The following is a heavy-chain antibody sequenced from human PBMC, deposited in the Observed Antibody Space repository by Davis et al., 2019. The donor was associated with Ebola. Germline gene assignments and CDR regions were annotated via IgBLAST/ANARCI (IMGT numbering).Heavy chain of an antibody. CDR1: GYTFTNYD. Sequence: ASVKVSCKASGYTFTNYDVHWVRQGTGQGLEWMGWMNPNSGNTGYAQKFQGRVTMTRNTSISTAYMELSSLNSEDTAVYYCAREMTRYRYGSVLDWGQGTLVTVSS. D-gene: IGHD3-16*02. CDR2: MNPNSGNT. J-gene: IGHJ4*02. V-gene: IGHV1-8*01. CDR3: AREMTRYRYGSVLD.